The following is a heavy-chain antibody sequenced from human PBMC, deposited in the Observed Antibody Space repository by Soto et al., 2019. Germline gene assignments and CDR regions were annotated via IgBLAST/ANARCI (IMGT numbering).Heavy chain of an antibody. J-gene: IGHJ4*02. Sequence: GGSLRLSCAASGFTFSSYAMSWVRQAPGKGLEWVSAISGSGGSTYYADSVKGRFTISRDNSKNTLYLQMNSLRAEDTAVYYCAKVPYDSSGYTVTLDYWGQGTLVTVSS. CDR1: GFTFSSYA. CDR2: ISGSGGST. V-gene: IGHV3-23*01. CDR3: AKVPYDSSGYTVTLDY. D-gene: IGHD3-22*01.